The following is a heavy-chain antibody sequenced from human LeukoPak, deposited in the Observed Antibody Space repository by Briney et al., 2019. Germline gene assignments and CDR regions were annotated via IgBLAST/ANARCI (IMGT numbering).Heavy chain of an antibody. CDR1: GFTLSSYA. CDR3: AKAPVTTCSGAYRYPFDY. J-gene: IGHJ4*02. CDR2: ISVSGNT. Sequence: GGSLRLSCAASGFTLSSYAMSWVRQGPGKGLEWVSSISVSGNTYHADSVKGRFTISSDSSTNTPYLQMNSLRDGDAAVYYCAKAPVTTCSGAYRYPFDYWSQGTLVTVSS. V-gene: IGHV3-23*01. D-gene: IGHD2-15*01.